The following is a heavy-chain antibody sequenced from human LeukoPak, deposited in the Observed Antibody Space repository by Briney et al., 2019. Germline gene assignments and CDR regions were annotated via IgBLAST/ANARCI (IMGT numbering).Heavy chain of an antibody. CDR3: ARNPSYDSSRTDV. Sequence: KPSQTLSLTCTVAGVSISSGDYYWSWIRQPPGKGLEWIGYIYNSGSTYYKPSLKSRVTISVDTSKNQFSLKLSSVTAVDAAVYYCARNPSYDSSRTDVWGQGTTVTVSS. D-gene: IGHD3-3*01. V-gene: IGHV4-30-4*01. CDR2: IYNSGST. J-gene: IGHJ6*02. CDR1: GVSISSGDYY.